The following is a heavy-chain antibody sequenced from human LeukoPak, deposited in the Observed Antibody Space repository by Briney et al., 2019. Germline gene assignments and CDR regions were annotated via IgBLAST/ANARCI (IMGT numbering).Heavy chain of an antibody. V-gene: IGHV4-61*02. CDR1: GGFMANINFY. J-gene: IGHJ3*01. Sequence: SQTLSLTCTVSGGFMANINFYWTWIRQPAGERLEWIGRIYTSGGTTYNPSRKSRVTMSVDRSNNQFSLNLNSVTAADTGVYYCVGRGSSSGTFDVWGPGAIVVVSS. D-gene: IGHD6-13*01. CDR2: IYTSGGT. CDR3: VGRGSSSGTFDV.